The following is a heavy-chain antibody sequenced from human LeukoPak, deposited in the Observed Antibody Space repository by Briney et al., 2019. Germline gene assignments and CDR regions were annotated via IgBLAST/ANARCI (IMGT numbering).Heavy chain of an antibody. J-gene: IGHJ4*01. CDR3: STGPRSLPY. Sequence: GGTLRLSCAASGFTFSSYGMSWVRQAPGKGLEWVSAISGSGGSTYYADSVKGRFTISRDNSKNSLYLQMNSLRPEDTALYYCSTGPRSLPYWGPGTLVTVSS. CDR2: ISGSGGST. D-gene: IGHD4-23*01. V-gene: IGHV3-23*01. CDR1: GFTFSSYG.